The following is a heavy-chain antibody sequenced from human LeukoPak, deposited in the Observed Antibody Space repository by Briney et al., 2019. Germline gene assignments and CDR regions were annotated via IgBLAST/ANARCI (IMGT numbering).Heavy chain of an antibody. CDR2: IKSKTDGGTT. Sequence: SGGSLRLSCAATGFTFSNAWMSWVRQAPGKGLEWVGRIKSKTDGGTTDYAAPVKGRFTISRDDSKNTLYLQMNSLKTEDTAVYYCTTDHVDIVATIENQRNNYYYYYGMDVWGQGTTVTVSS. J-gene: IGHJ6*02. D-gene: IGHD5-12*01. CDR3: TTDHVDIVATIENQRNNYYYYYGMDV. V-gene: IGHV3-15*01. CDR1: GFTFSNAW.